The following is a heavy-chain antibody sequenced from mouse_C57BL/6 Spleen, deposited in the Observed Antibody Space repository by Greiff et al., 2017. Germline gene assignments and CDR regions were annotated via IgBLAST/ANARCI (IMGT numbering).Heavy chain of an antibody. CDR2: INPSNGGT. CDR3: ARGDGNYDAMDY. D-gene: IGHD2-1*01. J-gene: IGHJ4*01. CDR1: GYTFTSYW. Sequence: QVQLQQPETELVKPGASVKLSCKASGYTFTSYWMHWVKQRPGQGLEWIGNINPSNGGTNYNEKFKSKATLTVDKSSSTAYMQLSSLTSEDSAVYYCARGDGNYDAMDYWGQGTSVTVSS. V-gene: IGHV1-53*01.